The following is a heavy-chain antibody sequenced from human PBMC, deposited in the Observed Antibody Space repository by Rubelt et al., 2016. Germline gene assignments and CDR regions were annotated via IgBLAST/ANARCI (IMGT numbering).Heavy chain of an antibody. CDR2: INPNSGGT. CDR1: GYTFTSYG. J-gene: IGHJ4*02. V-gene: IGHV1-2*02. Sequence: QVQLVQSGAEVKKPGASVKVSCKASGYTFTSYGISWVRQAPGQGLEWMGWINPNSGGTNYAQKVQGRVTMTRDTSISNAYMEPGGLRSDDTAVYYCARDLYKGPRWLVAYWGQGTLVTVSS. CDR3: ARDLYKGPRWLVAY. D-gene: IGHD6-19*01.